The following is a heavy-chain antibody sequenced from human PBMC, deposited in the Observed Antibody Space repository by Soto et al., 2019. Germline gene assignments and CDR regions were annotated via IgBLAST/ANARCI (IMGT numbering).Heavy chain of an antibody. V-gene: IGHV4-30-4*01. CDR1: GCSICSGGYY. Sequence: SETLSLTCTVSGCSICSGGYYWSWIRQPPGKGLEWIGYIYYSGSTYYNPSLKSRVTISVDTSKNQFSLKLSSVTAADTAVYYCARDYRRSYLYYYYYYGMDVWGQGTTVTVSS. CDR3: ARDYRRSYLYYYYYYGMDV. CDR2: IYYSGST. J-gene: IGHJ6*02. D-gene: IGHD3-10*01.